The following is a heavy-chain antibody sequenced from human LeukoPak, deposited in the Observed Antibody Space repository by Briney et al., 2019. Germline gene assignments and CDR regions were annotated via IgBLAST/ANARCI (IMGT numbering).Heavy chain of an antibody. CDR2: ISYSGGT. CDR1: GGSIDTSYF. CDR3: ARDSRQASRAPMVLTTGTTTAWFDP. V-gene: IGHV4-59*12. D-gene: IGHD1-1*01. J-gene: IGHJ5*02. Sequence: SETMSLTCSVSGGSIDTSYFWNWIRQPPGKGLELIGYISYSGGTSYNPSYNPSLKTRVSISVDSSKNQFSLQLNSVTPEDTAVYYCARDSRQASRAPMVLTTGTTTAWFDPWGQGTLVTVSS.